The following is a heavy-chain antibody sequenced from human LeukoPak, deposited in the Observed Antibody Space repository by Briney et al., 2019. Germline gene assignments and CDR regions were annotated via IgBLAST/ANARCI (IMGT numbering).Heavy chain of an antibody. J-gene: IGHJ4*02. CDR2: IYYSGST. CDR3: ARVGVDYSGNIIKYFFDY. D-gene: IGHD4-23*01. CDR1: GGSISSYY. Sequence: SETLSLTCTVSGGSISSYYWSWIRQPPGKGLEWIGYIYYSGSTNYNPSLKSRVTISVDTSKNQFSLKLSPVTAADTAVYYCARVGVDYSGNIIKYFFDYWGQGTLVTVSS. V-gene: IGHV4-59*01.